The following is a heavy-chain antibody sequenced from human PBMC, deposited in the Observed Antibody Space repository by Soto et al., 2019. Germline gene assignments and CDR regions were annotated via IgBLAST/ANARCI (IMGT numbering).Heavy chain of an antibody. CDR2: IYSSGNT. CDR1: GGTISGYY. Sequence: SETLSLTCSVCGGTISGYYWTWIRQPAGKGLEWIGRIYSSGNTKYNPSLQSRVTMSLDTSNNQFSLRLTSVTAADTAVYYCARGQRFSEWFDPWGQGTLVTV. D-gene: IGHD3-3*01. J-gene: IGHJ5*02. CDR3: ARGQRFSEWFDP. V-gene: IGHV4-4*07.